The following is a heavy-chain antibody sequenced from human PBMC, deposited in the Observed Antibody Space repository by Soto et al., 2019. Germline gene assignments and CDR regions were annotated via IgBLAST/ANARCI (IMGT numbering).Heavy chain of an antibody. CDR1: GFTFSSYG. V-gene: IGHV3-30*03. Sequence: QVQLVESGGGVVQPGRSLRLSCAASGFTFSSYGIHWVRQAPGKGLEWVAVISYDGSNKYYADSVKGRITISRDNAKNTLYLQMNSLRAEDTAVYECALAGGDAEYFQHWGQGTLVTVSS. CDR3: ALAGGDAEYFQH. J-gene: IGHJ1*01. D-gene: IGHD3-16*01. CDR2: ISYDGSNK.